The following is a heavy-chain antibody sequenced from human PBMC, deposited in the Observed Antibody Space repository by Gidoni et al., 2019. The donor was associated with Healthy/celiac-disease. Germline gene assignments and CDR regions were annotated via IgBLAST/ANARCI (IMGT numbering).Heavy chain of an antibody. CDR3: AKDHIVATPGIDY. D-gene: IGHD5-12*01. CDR2: ISGSGVST. V-gene: IGHV3-23*01. Sequence: EVQLLESGGGLVQPGGSLRPSCAASGFPFSSYAMSWVRQAPGKGLEWASAISGSGVSTYYADSVKGRFTISRDNSKNTLYLQMNSLRAEDTAVYYCAKDHIVATPGIDYWGQGTLVTVSS. CDR1: GFPFSSYA. J-gene: IGHJ4*02.